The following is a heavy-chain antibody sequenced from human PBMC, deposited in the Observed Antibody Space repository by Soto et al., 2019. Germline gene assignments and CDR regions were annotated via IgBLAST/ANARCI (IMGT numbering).Heavy chain of an antibody. CDR3: TRWDGRCSGGSCFFDS. J-gene: IGHJ4*02. D-gene: IGHD2-15*01. Sequence: EVQLVESGGGLVQSGRSLRLSCIASGFSLTQYWMSWVRQTPRKGLEWVAKINEDGTKRDYMESVEGRFTISRDNAKNSVSLQMNSLRADDTAVYFCTRWDGRCSGGSCFFDSWGQGTLVTVSS. CDR1: GFSLTQYW. V-gene: IGHV3-7*01. CDR2: INEDGTKR.